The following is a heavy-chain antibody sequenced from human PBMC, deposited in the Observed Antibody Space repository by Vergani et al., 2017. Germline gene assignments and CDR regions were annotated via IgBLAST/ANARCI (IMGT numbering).Heavy chain of an antibody. V-gene: IGHV3-30*18. CDR3: AKDAGRGAGSYYLDV. D-gene: IGHD3-10*01. CDR2: ISYDGSNK. J-gene: IGHJ6*02. Sequence: QVQLVESGGGVVQPGRSLRLSCAASGFTFSSYGMHWVRQAPGQGLEWVAVISYDGSNKYYADSVKGRFTISRDNSKNTLYLQMNSLRAEDTAVYYCAKDAGRGAGSYYLDVWGQGTTVTVSS. CDR1: GFTFSSYG.